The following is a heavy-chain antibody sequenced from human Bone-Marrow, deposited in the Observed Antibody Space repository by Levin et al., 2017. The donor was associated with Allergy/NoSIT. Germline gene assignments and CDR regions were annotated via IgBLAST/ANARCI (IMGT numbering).Heavy chain of an antibody. CDR2: ISINNGNT. CDR3: VRGNTYAGSYNYFDY. Sequence: EASVKVSCKTSGYIFNNYAMNWVRQAPGQGLEWMGWISINNGNTNYARRYQDRVTLSRDTSTRTVFMEMRNLRSDDTAVYYCVRGNTYAGSYNYFDYWGQGTRVTVSS. D-gene: IGHD1/OR15-1a*01. J-gene: IGHJ4*02. V-gene: IGHV1-18*01. CDR1: GYIFNNYA.